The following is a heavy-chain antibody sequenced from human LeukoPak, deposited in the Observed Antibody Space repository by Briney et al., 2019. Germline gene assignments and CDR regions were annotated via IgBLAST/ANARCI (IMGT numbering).Heavy chain of an antibody. CDR3: ATLYGDYVSSDY. J-gene: IGHJ4*02. D-gene: IGHD4-17*01. CDR2: IRPNGGGT. Sequence: AAVKVSCKASGYTFTYHYMHWVRPPPGQGVAWMGWIRPNGGGTNYAKKLQGRVTMTRDTSISTAYMELSRLRSDDTAVYYCATLYGDYVSSDYWGQGTLVSVSS. CDR1: GYTFTYHY. V-gene: IGHV1-2*02.